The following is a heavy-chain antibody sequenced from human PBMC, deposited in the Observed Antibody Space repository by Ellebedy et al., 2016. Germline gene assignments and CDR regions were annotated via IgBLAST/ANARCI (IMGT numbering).Heavy chain of an antibody. D-gene: IGHD6-19*01. V-gene: IGHV3-48*02. Sequence: GGSLRLSCAASGFTFSTYPMMWVRQAPGKGLEWISYITSVSTATRYADSVRGRFTISRDNAKNSLYLQVNSLRDEDTAVYYCARVVAGLVGGDYWGQGTLVTISS. CDR1: GFTFSTYP. J-gene: IGHJ4*02. CDR3: ARVVAGLVGGDY. CDR2: ITSVSTAT.